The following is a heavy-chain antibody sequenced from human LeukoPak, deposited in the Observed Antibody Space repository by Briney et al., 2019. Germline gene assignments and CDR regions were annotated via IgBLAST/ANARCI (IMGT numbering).Heavy chain of an antibody. CDR2: IFYSGTT. V-gene: IGHV4-39*02. J-gene: IGHJ4*02. CDR3: ARRSRLTDRLSYFDT. CDR1: GGSIDSGNFY. D-gene: IGHD1-20*01. Sequence: SETLSLTCTVSGGSIDSGNFYWAWIRQPPGKGLEWFGHIFYSGTTFYNPSLKSRVTISVDTSKNYFSLKLSTVTAADTALYYCARRSRLTDRLSYFDTWGQGTLVTVSS.